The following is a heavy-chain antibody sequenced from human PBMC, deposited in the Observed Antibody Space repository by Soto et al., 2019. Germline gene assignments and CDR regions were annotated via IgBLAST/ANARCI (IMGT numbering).Heavy chain of an antibody. CDR2: ISYDGSNK. J-gene: IGHJ6*03. Sequence: GGSLRLSCAASGFTFSSYGMHWVRQAPGKGLEWVAVISYDGSNKYYADSVKGRFTISRDNSKNTLYLQMNSLRAEDTAVYYCAKASAQVERWYLYYYYYMDVWGKGTTVTVSS. CDR3: AKASAQVERWYLYYYYYMDV. CDR1: GFTFSSYG. V-gene: IGHV3-30*18. D-gene: IGHD6-13*01.